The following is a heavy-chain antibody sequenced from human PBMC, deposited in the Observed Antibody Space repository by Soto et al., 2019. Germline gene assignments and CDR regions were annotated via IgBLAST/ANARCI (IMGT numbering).Heavy chain of an antibody. CDR2: ISYDGSNK. V-gene: IGHV3-30*18. D-gene: IGHD2-21*02. CDR3: AKDPSLGDWYAFDI. J-gene: IGHJ3*02. Sequence: GGSLRLSCAASGFTFSSYGMHWVRQAPGKGLEWVAVISYDGSNKYYADSVKGRFTISRDNSKNTLYLQMNSLRAEDTAVYYCAKDPSLGDWYAFDIWGQGTMVTVSS. CDR1: GFTFSSYG.